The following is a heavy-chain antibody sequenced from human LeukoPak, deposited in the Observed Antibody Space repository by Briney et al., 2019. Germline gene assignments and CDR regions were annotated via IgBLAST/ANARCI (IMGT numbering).Heavy chain of an antibody. J-gene: IGHJ4*02. Sequence: ASVKVSCKTSGYSFTNYDINWVRQATGQGLEWMGWMKPYSGTTGYAQNFQGRVTMTRNTSINTAYMEMSSLTSEDTAVYYCARALATTMLLGGYWGQGTLVTVSS. V-gene: IGHV1-8*01. D-gene: IGHD3-16*01. CDR2: MKPYSGTT. CDR1: GYSFTNYD. CDR3: ARALATTMLLGGY.